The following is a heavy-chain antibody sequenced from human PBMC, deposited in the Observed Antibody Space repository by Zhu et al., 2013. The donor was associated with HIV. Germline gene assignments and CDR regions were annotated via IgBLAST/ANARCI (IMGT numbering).Heavy chain of an antibody. CDR1: GYTFTNHF. CDR2: INPSNRYS. J-gene: IGHJ4*01. Sequence: QVQLVQSGAEVKKPGASVKISCKASGYTFTNHFLHWVRQGPGQGLEWLGVINPSNRYSDFGDRFPDRLTFTSDTSTSTVYMELSALTSEDTAVYFCATDERKVSSLSASGVGFLTPWGQGTLVTVSS. CDR3: ATDERKVSSLSASGVGFLTP. V-gene: IGHV1-46*01. D-gene: IGHD3-9*01.